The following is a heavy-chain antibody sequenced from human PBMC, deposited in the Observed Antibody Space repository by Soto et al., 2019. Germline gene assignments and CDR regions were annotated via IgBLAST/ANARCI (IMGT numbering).Heavy chain of an antibody. CDR3: ARECFGELCPN. CDR2: ISGSSGST. CDR1: GFTFSSYA. Sequence: HPGGSLRLSCAASGFTFSSYAMNWVRQAPGKGLEWVSVISGSSGSTYYADSVKGRFTISRDKSKNTLYLQMNNLRAEDTAVYYCARECFGELCPNWGQGTLVTVSS. V-gene: IGHV3-23*01. D-gene: IGHD3-10*01. J-gene: IGHJ4*02.